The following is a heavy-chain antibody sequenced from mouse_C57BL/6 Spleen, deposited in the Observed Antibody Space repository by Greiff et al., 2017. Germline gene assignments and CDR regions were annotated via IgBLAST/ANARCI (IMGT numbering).Heavy chain of an antibody. CDR2: IDPETGGT. CDR3: RRRVYSTYGY. D-gene: IGHD2-5*01. Sequence: VQLQQSGAELVRPGASVTLSCKASGYTFTDYEMHWVKQTPVHGLEWIGAIDPETGGTAYNQKFKGKAILTADKSSSTAYMELRSLTSEDSAVYYGRRRVYSTYGYWGQGTTLTVSS. CDR1: GYTFTDYE. J-gene: IGHJ2*01. V-gene: IGHV1-15*01.